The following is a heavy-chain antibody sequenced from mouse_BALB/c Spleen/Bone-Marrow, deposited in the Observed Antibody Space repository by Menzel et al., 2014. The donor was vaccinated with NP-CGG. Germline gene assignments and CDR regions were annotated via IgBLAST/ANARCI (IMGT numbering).Heavy chain of an antibody. CDR3: ARRRYYYGAMDY. D-gene: IGHD1-1*01. CDR1: GYSITSDYA. Sequence: EVKLVESGPGLVKPSQSLSLTCTVTGYSITSDYAWNWIRQFPGNKLEWMGYISYSGSTSYNPSLKSRISITRDTSKNQFFLQLNSVTTEDTATHYCARRRYYYGAMDYWGQGTSVTVSS. J-gene: IGHJ4*01. V-gene: IGHV3-2*02. CDR2: ISYSGST.